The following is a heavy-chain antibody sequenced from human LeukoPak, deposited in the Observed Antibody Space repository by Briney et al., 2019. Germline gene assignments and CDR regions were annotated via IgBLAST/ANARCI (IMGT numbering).Heavy chain of an antibody. V-gene: IGHV3-7*01. Sequence: GGSLRLSCAASGFTFSSYWMSWVRQAPGKGLEWVANIKQDGSEKYYVDSVKGRFTISRDNAKNSLYLQMNSLRAEDTAVYYCARDRHYDFWSGSHFDYWGQGTLVTVSS. CDR2: IKQDGSEK. CDR1: GFTFSSYW. J-gene: IGHJ4*02. D-gene: IGHD3-3*01. CDR3: ARDRHYDFWSGSHFDY.